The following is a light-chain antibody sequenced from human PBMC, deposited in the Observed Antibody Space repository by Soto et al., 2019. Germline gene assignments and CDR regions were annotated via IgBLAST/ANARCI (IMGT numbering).Light chain of an antibody. Sequence: DIQMTQSPSSLPASVGDRVTIICRASQGIRNDLGWYQQKPGKPPNRLIYAASSLDGGVPSRFSASGSMTEFTHTISSLQPEDFATYYCLPHNTYSYTFGQGTKLEIK. J-gene: IGKJ2*01. CDR1: QGIRND. V-gene: IGKV1-17*01. CDR2: AAS. CDR3: LPHNTYSYT.